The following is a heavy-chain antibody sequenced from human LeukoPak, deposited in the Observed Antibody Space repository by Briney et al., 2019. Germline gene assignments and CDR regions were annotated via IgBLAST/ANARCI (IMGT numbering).Heavy chain of an antibody. J-gene: IGHJ4*01. Sequence: AETLSLSCTVSGDSISRGTYYWGWLRQPPGKGLEWIRSIYYTGSTYYNPSHKSRVTISVDTYKNHISLKLTSVTAADTAVYYCTRGDPAAASFGYWGQGTLVTVSA. CDR3: TRGDPAAASFGY. CDR1: GDSISRGTYY. D-gene: IGHD2-2*01. CDR2: IYYTGST. V-gene: IGHV4-39*02.